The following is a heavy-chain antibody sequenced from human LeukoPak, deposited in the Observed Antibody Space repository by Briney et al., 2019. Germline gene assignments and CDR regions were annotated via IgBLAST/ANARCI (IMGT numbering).Heavy chain of an antibody. CDR2: IYYSGST. D-gene: IGHD2-2*01. J-gene: IGHJ6*02. CDR1: GGSISSYY. Sequence: TETLSLTCTVSGGSISSYYWSWIRQPPGKGLEWIGYIYYSGSTNYNPSLKSRVTISVDTSKNQFSLKLNSVTAADTAVYYCARRLSTSTYYYYYYGMDVWGQGTTVTVSS. CDR3: ARRLSTSTYYYYYYGMDV. V-gene: IGHV4-59*08.